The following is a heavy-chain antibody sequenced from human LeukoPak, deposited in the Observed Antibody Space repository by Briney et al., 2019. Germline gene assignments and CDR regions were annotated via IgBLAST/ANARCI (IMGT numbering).Heavy chain of an antibody. J-gene: IGHJ5*02. V-gene: IGHV3-23*01. D-gene: IGHD2-15*01. CDR2: ISTSGAKT. Sequence: GGSLRLSCAATGFTFSSYAISWVRQAPGKGLEWVSTISTSGAKTYYADSVRGRFTVSRDNSKSTLYLQTNSLRADDTAVYYCAKAAVGDSATPWFDPWGQGTLATVSS. CDR3: AKAAVGDSATPWFDP. CDR1: GFTFSSYA.